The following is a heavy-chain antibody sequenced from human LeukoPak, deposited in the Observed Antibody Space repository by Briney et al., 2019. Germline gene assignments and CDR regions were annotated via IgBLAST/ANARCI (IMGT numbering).Heavy chain of an antibody. CDR1: GDSISRSSDY. Sequence: AETLSLTCTVSGDSISRSSDYWGWIRQPPGKGLEWIGSIYNSGVTYSNPSLKSRVTISLDTSKNQFSLQMRSVTAADTAVYYCARPKFSVYDYVFWGQGTLVTVSS. CDR3: ARPKFSVYDYVF. J-gene: IGHJ4*02. V-gene: IGHV4-39*01. D-gene: IGHD5/OR15-5a*01. CDR2: IYNSGVT.